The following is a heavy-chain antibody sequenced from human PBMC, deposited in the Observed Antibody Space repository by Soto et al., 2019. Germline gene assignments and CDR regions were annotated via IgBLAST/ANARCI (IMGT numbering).Heavy chain of an antibody. CDR3: ARTLYGDTVDY. CDR2: MNPNGGNP. D-gene: IGHD4-17*01. J-gene: IGHJ4*02. CDR1: GYTFTSYD. Sequence: QVQLVQSGAEVKKPGASVKVSCKASGYTFTSYDINWVRQATGQGLEWMGWMNPNGGNPGDAQKFKGRVTTTRKTSISTAYLELSSLRSEDTAVYYCARTLYGDTVDYWGQGTMVTVSS. V-gene: IGHV1-8*01.